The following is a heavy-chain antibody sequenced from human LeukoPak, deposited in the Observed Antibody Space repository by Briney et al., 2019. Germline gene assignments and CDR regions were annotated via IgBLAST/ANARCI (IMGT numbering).Heavy chain of an antibody. Sequence: PSETLSHTCSVSTDSPNTYYWSWIRQSPGKRLEWIGHIYHSVRTHYNPSFQSRVTVSIDMSKQEFSLKLSSVAVADTPRYYCVGLRWELLAPYFDHWGEGAFVIVSS. D-gene: IGHD2-15*01. V-gene: IGHV4-59*01. CDR2: IYHSVRT. J-gene: IGHJ4*02. CDR1: TDSPNTYY. CDR3: VGLRWELLAPYFDH.